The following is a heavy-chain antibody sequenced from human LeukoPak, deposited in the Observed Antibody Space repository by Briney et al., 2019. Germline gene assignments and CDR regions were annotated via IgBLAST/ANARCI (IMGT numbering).Heavy chain of an antibody. V-gene: IGHV4-30-4*01. CDR1: GGSINSGDYY. D-gene: IGHD2/OR15-2a*01. J-gene: IGHJ5*02. CDR3: ARGGMTFHNWFNP. Sequence: SETLSLTCTVSGGSINSGDYYWSWIRQPPGKGLEWIGYIYYSGSTYYNPSLKSRVTISVDTSKNQFSLKLSSVTAADTAVYYCARGGMTFHNWFNPWGQGTLVTVSS. CDR2: IYYSGST.